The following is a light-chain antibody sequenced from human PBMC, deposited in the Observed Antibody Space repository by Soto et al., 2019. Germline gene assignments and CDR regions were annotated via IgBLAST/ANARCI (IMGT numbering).Light chain of an antibody. CDR3: QQYYGFPYS. Sequence: DIQMTQSPSSLSASVGDRVTITCRASQSISSYLNWYQQKPGKAPKLLIYAASSLQSGVPSRFSGSGSGTDFTLTISSLQPEDFATYYCQQYYGFPYSFGQGTKLEIK. V-gene: IGKV1-39*01. J-gene: IGKJ2*03. CDR1: QSISSY. CDR2: AAS.